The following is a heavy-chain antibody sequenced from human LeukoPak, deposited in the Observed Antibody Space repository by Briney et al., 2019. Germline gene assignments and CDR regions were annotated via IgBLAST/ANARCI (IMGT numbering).Heavy chain of an antibody. D-gene: IGHD4-23*01. CDR3: ARDASNGGNSGIDY. CDR1: GYSISSGYY. Sequence: PSETLSLTCTVSGYSISSGYYWGWIRQPPGKGLEWIGSIYHSGSTYYNPSLKSRVTISVDTSKNQFSLKLSSVTAADTAVYYCARDASNGGNSGIDYWGQGTLVTVSS. CDR2: IYHSGST. J-gene: IGHJ4*02. V-gene: IGHV4-38-2*02.